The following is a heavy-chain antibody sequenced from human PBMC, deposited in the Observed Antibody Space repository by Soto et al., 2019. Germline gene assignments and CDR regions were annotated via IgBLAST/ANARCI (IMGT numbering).Heavy chain of an antibody. D-gene: IGHD1-1*01. V-gene: IGHV1-2*02. Sequence: QEQLVQSATEVKKPGASVTVSCKSSGYTFTDFYLHWLRQAPGQGLEWVGWINPKTGDTKSSQKFQGRVTMSRDTSVSTAYIDLTSLTSDDTAMYYCATGTNGTTGWYHPWGQGTRVTVSS. J-gene: IGHJ5*02. CDR3: ATGTNGTTGWYHP. CDR2: INPKTGDT. CDR1: GYTFTDFY.